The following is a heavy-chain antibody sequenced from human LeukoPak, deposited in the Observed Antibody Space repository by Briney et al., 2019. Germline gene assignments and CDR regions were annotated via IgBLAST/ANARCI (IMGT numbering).Heavy chain of an antibody. CDR3: ARAGYSSSWHYFEY. Sequence: PGGSLRLSCAASGFTFSTYAMNWVRQAPGKGLEWVALISYHGSNKYYADSVKGQFTISIDNSKNTLYLQMNSLRAEDRAVYYCARAGYSSSWHYFEYWGQGTLVTVSS. V-gene: IGHV3-30-3*01. J-gene: IGHJ4*02. D-gene: IGHD6-13*01. CDR2: ISYHGSNK. CDR1: GFTFSTYA.